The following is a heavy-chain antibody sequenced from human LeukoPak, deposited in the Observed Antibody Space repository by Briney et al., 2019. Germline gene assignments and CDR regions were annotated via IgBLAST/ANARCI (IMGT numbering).Heavy chain of an antibody. J-gene: IGHJ3*02. CDR2: INHSGST. Sequence: PSETLSLTCAVYGGSFSGYYWSWIRQLPGKGLEWIGEINHSGSTNYNPSLKSRVTISVDTSKNQFSLKLSSVTAADTAVYYCARGPYSVLVIRPPGAFDIWGQGTMVTVSS. V-gene: IGHV4-34*01. CDR3: ARGPYSVLVIRPPGAFDI. D-gene: IGHD1-1*01. CDR1: GGSFSGYY.